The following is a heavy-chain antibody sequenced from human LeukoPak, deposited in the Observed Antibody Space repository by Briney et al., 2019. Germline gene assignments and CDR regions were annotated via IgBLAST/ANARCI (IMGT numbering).Heavy chain of an antibody. D-gene: IGHD3-3*01. V-gene: IGHV3-23*01. J-gene: IGHJ4*02. CDR1: GFTFSSYA. CDR3: AKDPISDLTIFGVVIISYYFDY. CDR2: ISGSGGST. Sequence: GGSLRLSCAAPGFTFSSYAMSWVRQAPGKGLEWASAISGSGGSTYYADSVKGRFTISRDNSKNTLYLQMNSLRAEDTAVYYCAKDPISDLTIFGVVIISYYFDYWGQGTLVTVSS.